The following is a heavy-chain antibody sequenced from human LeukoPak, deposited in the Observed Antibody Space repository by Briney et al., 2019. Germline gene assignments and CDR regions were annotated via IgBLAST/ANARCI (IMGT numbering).Heavy chain of an antibody. V-gene: IGHV3-74*01. CDR1: GFTFSNYW. D-gene: IGHD3-22*01. J-gene: IGHJ4*02. CDR2: INSDGSST. CDR3: ASADYYDSSALDY. Sequence: PGGSLRLSCAASGFTFSNYWMHWVRQAPGKGLVWVSRINSDGSSTSYADSVKGRFSISRDNAKNTLYVQMNSLRAEDTAVYYCASADYYDSSALDYWGQGTLVTVSS.